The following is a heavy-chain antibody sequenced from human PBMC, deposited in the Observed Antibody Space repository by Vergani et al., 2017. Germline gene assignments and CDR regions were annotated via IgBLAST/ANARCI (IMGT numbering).Heavy chain of an antibody. CDR3: ARIGMFSTPFDI. CDR2: IFSNDEK. D-gene: IGHD3-10*02. J-gene: IGHJ3*02. V-gene: IGHV2-26*01. CDR1: GFSLSTSGVG. Sequence: QITLKESGPTLVKPTQTLTLTCTFSGFSLSTSGVGVGWIRQPPGKALEWLALIFSNDEKSYSTSLKSRLTISKDTSKSQVVLTMTNMDPVDTATYYCARIGMFSTPFDIWGQGTMVTVSS.